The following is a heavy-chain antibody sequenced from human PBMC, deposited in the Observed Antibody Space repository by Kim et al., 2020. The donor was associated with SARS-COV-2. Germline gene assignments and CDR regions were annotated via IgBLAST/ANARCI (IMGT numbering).Heavy chain of an antibody. CDR1: GFTFSAYA. CDR3: PKHFGSTDSEFPH. J-gene: IGHJ1*01. Sequence: GGSLRLSCAASGFTFSAYAMSWVRQAPGKGLEWVSVISGSDSTYYTDSVKGRFIISRDNSKNALHLQMNSLRAEDTALYYCPKHFGSTDSEFPHWGQGTL. V-gene: IGHV3-23*01. D-gene: IGHD2-2*01. CDR2: ISGSDST.